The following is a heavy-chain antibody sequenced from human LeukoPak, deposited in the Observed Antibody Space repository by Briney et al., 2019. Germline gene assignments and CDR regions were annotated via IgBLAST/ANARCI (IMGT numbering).Heavy chain of an antibody. CDR1: GYTFTSYG. Sequence: GASVKVSCKASGYTFTSYGISWVRQAPGQGLEWMGWISAYNGNTNYAQKLQGRVTMTRDTSINTAYMELSRLRSDDTAVYYCAIAPAKLPWHFDLWGRGTRVTVSS. V-gene: IGHV1-18*01. CDR2: ISAYNGNT. D-gene: IGHD2-2*01. J-gene: IGHJ2*01. CDR3: AIAPAKLPWHFDL.